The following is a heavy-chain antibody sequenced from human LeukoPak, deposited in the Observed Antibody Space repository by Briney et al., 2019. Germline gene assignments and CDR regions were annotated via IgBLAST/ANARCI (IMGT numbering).Heavy chain of an antibody. CDR1: GFTFNTCT. J-gene: IGHJ4*02. V-gene: IGHV3-21*01. CDR3: AREYYDSSGYYYVTAGY. CDR2: ISSSSSYI. Sequence: GGSLRLSCAASGFTFNTCTMNWVRQAPGEGLQWVSSISSSSSYIYYADSVKGRFTISRDNAKNSLYLQMNSLRAEDTAVYYCAREYYDSSGYYYVTAGYWGQGTLVTVSS. D-gene: IGHD3-22*01.